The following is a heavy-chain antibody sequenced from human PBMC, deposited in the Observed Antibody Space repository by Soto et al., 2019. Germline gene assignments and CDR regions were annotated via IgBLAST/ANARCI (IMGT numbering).Heavy chain of an antibody. CDR3: AKGLINGRWYAED. D-gene: IGHD6-13*01. V-gene: IGHV3-23*01. CDR2: ITGSGTGA. CDR1: GFTFSSCV. Sequence: EVHLLESGGGLVHPGESLRLSCGASGFTFSSCVMTWVRQAPGKGLEWVSCITGSGTGAYYADSVKGRFTISRDNSKNMVYLHMNNLRAEDTGVYYCAKGLINGRWYAEDWGQGTLVTVSS. J-gene: IGHJ4*02.